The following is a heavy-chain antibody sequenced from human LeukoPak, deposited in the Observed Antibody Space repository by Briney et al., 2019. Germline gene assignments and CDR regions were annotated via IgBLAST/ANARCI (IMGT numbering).Heavy chain of an antibody. Sequence: PGGSLRLSCAASGFTFSNAWMSWVRQAPGKGLEWVGRIKSKTDGGTTDYAAPVKGRFTISRDDSKNTLYLQMNSLKTEDTAVYYCTHFWTPIYYYYMDVWGKGTTVTVSS. CDR2: IKSKTDGGTT. CDR1: GFTFSNAW. V-gene: IGHV3-15*01. D-gene: IGHD3-3*02. J-gene: IGHJ6*03. CDR3: THFWTPIYYYYMDV.